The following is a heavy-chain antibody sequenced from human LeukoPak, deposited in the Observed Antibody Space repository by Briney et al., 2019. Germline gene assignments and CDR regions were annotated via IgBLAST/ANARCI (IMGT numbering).Heavy chain of an antibody. D-gene: IGHD2/OR15-2a*01. CDR2: IYYSGST. V-gene: IGHV4-61*01. CDR3: ARSHSMGSTDY. CDR1: GGSVSSGSYY. Sequence: PSETLSLTCTVSGGSVSSGSYYWSWIRQPPGKGLEWIGYIYYSGSTNYNPSLKSRVTISVDTSKNQFSPKLSSVTAADTAVYYCARSHSMGSTDYWGQGTLVTVSS. J-gene: IGHJ4*02.